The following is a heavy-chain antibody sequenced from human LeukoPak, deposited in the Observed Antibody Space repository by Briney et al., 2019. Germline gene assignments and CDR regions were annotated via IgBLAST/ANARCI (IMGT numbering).Heavy chain of an antibody. CDR3: ARDRGDGSGSYGIDY. V-gene: IGHV3-7*01. CDR2: IEEDGSET. J-gene: IGHJ4*02. D-gene: IGHD3-10*01. CDR1: GFTFSSNW. Sequence: GGSLRLSCAASGFTFSSNWMTWVRQAPGKGLEWVANIEEDGSETYYVDSVKGRFIISRDNAKNSLYLQMNSLRAEDTAVYYCARDRGDGSGSYGIDYWGQGTLVTVSS.